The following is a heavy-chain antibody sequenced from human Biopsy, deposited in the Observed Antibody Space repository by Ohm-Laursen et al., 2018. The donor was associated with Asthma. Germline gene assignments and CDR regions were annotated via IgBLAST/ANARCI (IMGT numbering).Heavy chain of an antibody. J-gene: IGHJ4*02. CDR3: ARGRSGDWLYYFDY. V-gene: IGHV4-30-2*01. CDR2: IYHRDTT. D-gene: IGHD2-21*01. CDR1: GGSINSCGYS. Sequence: TLSLTCFVSGGSINSCGYSWTWIRQPPGKGLEWIGYIYHRDTTYYNPSLKSRVTISLDGSKNQFSLKLSSVTAADTAVYYCARGRSGDWLYYFDYWGQGALVTVSS.